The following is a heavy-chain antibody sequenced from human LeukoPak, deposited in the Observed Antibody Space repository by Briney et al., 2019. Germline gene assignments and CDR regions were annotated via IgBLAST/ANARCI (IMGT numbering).Heavy chain of an antibody. Sequence: SETLSLTCTVSGGSVSSGSYYWSWIRQPPGKGLEWIGYIYYSGSTNYNPSLKSRVTISVDTSKNQFSLKLSSVTAADTAVYYCARGEKYYDILTGYYPSNPPFDYWGQGTLVTVSS. J-gene: IGHJ4*02. CDR1: GGSVSSGSYY. D-gene: IGHD3-9*01. CDR3: ARGEKYYDILTGYYPSNPPFDY. CDR2: IYYSGST. V-gene: IGHV4-61*01.